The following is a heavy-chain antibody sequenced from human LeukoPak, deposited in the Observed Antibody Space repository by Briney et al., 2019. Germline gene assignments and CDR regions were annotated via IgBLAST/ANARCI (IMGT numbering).Heavy chain of an antibody. D-gene: IGHD1-26*01. V-gene: IGHV1-2*02. CDR3: ARDAVGARTWFDP. J-gene: IGHJ5*02. CDR1: GYTFTGYY. CDR2: INPNSGGT. Sequence: ASVKVSCKASGYTFTGYYKHWVRQAPGQGLEWMGWINPNSGGTNYAQKFQGRVTMTRDTSISTAYVELSRLRSDDTAVYYCARDAVGARTWFDPWGQGTLVTVSS.